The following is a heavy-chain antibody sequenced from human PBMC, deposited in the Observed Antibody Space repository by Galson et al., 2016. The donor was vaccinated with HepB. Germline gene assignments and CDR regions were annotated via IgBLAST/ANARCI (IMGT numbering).Heavy chain of an antibody. CDR3: ARSYDSSGYYLLTYGMDV. V-gene: IGHV3-30*04. D-gene: IGHD3-22*01. Sequence: SLRLSCAASGFNFRSYAIHWVRQAPGKGPEWVAVISYDGSNRYYADSVKGRFTISRDNSKNTLYLQMNSLRAEDPAVFYCARSYDSSGYYLLTYGMDVWGQGTTVTVSS. CDR1: GFNFRSYA. J-gene: IGHJ6*02. CDR2: ISYDGSNR.